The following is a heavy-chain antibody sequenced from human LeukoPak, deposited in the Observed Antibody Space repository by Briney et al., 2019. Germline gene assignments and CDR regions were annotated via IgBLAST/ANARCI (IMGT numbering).Heavy chain of an antibody. D-gene: IGHD2-2*01. CDR2: ISYDGSNE. Sequence: GGSLRLSCAASGFTFSRYAMHWVRQAPGKGLEWVAVISYDGSNEYYADSVKGRFTISRDNSKNTLYLQMNSLRAEDTAVYYCAKDLSQLLPNWFDPWGQGTLVTVSS. J-gene: IGHJ5*02. CDR3: AKDLSQLLPNWFDP. CDR1: GFTFSRYA. V-gene: IGHV3-30-3*01.